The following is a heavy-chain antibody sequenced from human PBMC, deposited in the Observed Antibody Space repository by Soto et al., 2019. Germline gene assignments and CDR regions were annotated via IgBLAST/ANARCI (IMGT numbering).Heavy chain of an antibody. D-gene: IGHD3-16*01. CDR1: GGSFRGYF. V-gene: IGHV4-34*01. CDR3: QGGDF. J-gene: IGHJ4*02. Sequence: QLQLQQWGAGLLKPSETLSLTCAVSGGSFRGYFWSWIRQSLDKGLEWIGEINDSGSTYYNPSFKSRLTISVDTSNSQISLRLTAVTAADSAVYYCQGGDFWGQGTRVTVSS. CDR2: INDSGST.